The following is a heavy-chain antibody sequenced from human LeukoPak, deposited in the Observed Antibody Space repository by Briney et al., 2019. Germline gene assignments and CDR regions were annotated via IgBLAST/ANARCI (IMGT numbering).Heavy chain of an antibody. CDR1: GFTFSSYD. J-gene: IGHJ4*02. Sequence: GGSLRLFCAASGFTFSSYDMHWVRQAPGRGLEWVAIILSDGNDKYYADSVKGRFTISRDNSKDTLDLQMNSLRAEDTAVYYCAKDRTSTWSWDYWCQGTLVIVSS. D-gene: IGHD6-13*01. CDR2: ILSDGNDK. V-gene: IGHV3-30*18. CDR3: AKDRTSTWSWDY.